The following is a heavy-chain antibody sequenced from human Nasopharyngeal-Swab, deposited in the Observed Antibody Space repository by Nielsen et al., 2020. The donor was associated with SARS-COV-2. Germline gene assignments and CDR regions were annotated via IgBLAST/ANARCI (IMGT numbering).Heavy chain of an antibody. Sequence: ASVKVSCQVSGYTLTELSMHWVRQAPGKGLEWMGGFDPEDGETIYAQKFQGRVTMTEDTSTDTAYMELSSLRSEDTAVYYCATAPGYCTNGVCPGGWFDPWGQGTLVTVSS. J-gene: IGHJ5*02. CDR1: GYTLTELS. D-gene: IGHD2-8*01. V-gene: IGHV1-24*01. CDR3: ATAPGYCTNGVCPGGWFDP. CDR2: FDPEDGET.